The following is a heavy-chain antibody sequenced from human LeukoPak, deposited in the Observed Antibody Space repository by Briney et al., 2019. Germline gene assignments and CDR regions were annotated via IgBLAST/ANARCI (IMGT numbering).Heavy chain of an antibody. CDR3: AKEIDTLGTNAFDI. J-gene: IGHJ3*02. V-gene: IGHV3-43*02. CDR2: ISGDGGST. D-gene: IGHD2-15*01. CDR1: GFTFDDYA. Sequence: GVTLRLSCAASGFTFDDYAMHWVRQAPGKGLEWVSLISGDGGSTYSADSVRGRFTISRDNSKNSRYLQMDSLRTEDTAFYYCAKEIDTLGTNAFDIWGEGTMVT.